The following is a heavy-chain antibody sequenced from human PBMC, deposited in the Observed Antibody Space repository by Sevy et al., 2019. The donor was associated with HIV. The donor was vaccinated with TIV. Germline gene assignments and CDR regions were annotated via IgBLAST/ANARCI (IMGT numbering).Heavy chain of an antibody. CDR3: VRAIGAAGSY. CDR2: IKEDGSVK. V-gene: IGHV3-7*01. Sequence: GGSLRLSCAASGFTFSRYAMHWVRQAPGKGLEWVANIKEDGSVKYYVESVKGRFTISRDNAKNSVYLQMNSLRAEDAALYYCVRAIGAAGSYWGLGTLVTVSS. D-gene: IGHD6-13*01. CDR1: GFTFSRYA. J-gene: IGHJ4*02.